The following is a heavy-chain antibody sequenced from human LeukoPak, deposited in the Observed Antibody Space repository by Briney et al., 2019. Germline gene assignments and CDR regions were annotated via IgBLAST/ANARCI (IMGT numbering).Heavy chain of an antibody. D-gene: IGHD6-19*01. CDR3: ARLSHHSSGWYGGWFDP. Sequence: GASVKVSCKASGYTFTGYYMHWVRQAPGQGLEWMGWINPNRGGTNYAQKFQGRVTMTRDTSISTAYMELSRLRSDDTAVYYCARLSHHSSGWYGGWFDPWGQGTLVTVSS. CDR1: GYTFTGYY. CDR2: INPNRGGT. V-gene: IGHV1-2*02. J-gene: IGHJ5*02.